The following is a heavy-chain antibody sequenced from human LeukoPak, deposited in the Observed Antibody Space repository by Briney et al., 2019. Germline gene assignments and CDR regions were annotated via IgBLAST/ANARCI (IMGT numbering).Heavy chain of an antibody. CDR3: ARDGTSTDDY. CDR2: ISGNNDNP. Sequence: ASVKVSCKASGYTFSNFGINWVRQAPGQGLEWIAWISGNNDNPNYGQKFQGRSTVTTDSSTGTAYMELRNLRSDDTAVYYCARDGTSTDDYWGQGTLVTVSS. J-gene: IGHJ4*02. CDR1: GYTFSNFG. V-gene: IGHV1-18*01. D-gene: IGHD2-2*01.